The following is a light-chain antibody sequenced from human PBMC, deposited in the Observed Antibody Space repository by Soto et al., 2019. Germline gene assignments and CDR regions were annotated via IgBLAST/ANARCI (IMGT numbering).Light chain of an antibody. CDR1: QDIINY. V-gene: IGKV1-33*01. CDR2: DAS. CDR3: QQYSHLIT. Sequence: DIQMTQSPSSLSASVGDRVTVTCQASQDIINYLNWYQQKLGKAPKLLIYDASNLETGVPSRFSGSGSGTDFTFTISSLQPEDIATYYCQQYSHLITFGQGTRLEIK. J-gene: IGKJ5*01.